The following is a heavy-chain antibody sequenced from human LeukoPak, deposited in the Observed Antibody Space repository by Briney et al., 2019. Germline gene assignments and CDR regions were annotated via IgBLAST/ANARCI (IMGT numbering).Heavy chain of an antibody. V-gene: IGHV5-51*01. CDR1: GYSFTSYW. CDR3: ARTSSYQWLSFDY. Sequence: GESLKISCKGPGYSFTSYWIGWVRQMPGRGLEWMGIIYPGDSDTRYSPSFQGQVTISADKSISTAYLQWSSLKASDTAMYYCARTSSYQWLSFDYWGQGTLVTVSS. D-gene: IGHD6-19*01. CDR2: IYPGDSDT. J-gene: IGHJ4*02.